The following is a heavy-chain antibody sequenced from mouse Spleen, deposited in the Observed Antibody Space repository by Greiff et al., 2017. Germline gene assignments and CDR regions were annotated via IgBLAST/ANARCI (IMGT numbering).Heavy chain of an antibody. Sequence: QVHVKQSGAELVKPGASVKLSCKASGYTFTSYWMHWVKQRPGQGLEWIGEIDPSDSYTNYNQKFKGKATLTVDKSSSTAYMQLSSLTSEDSAVYYCARLEAYWGQGTLVTVSA. CDR3: ARLEAY. J-gene: IGHJ3*01. CDR2: IDPSDSYT. CDR1: GYTFTSYW. V-gene: IGHV1-69*02.